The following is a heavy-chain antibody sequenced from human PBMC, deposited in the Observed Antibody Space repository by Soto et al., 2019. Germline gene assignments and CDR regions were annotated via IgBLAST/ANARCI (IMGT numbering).Heavy chain of an antibody. CDR2: IKSNTDGGTA. Sequence: EVQLVESGGGLVKPGGSLRLSCAASGFTFNNAWMSWVRQAPGKGLEWVGRIKSNTDGGTADYAAPVKGRFTISRDNSKNRVYLKMNSVKRGDTAVYYCATVFKKGPERGRFDYWGKGTLVTVS. V-gene: IGHV3-15*01. D-gene: IGHD1-1*01. J-gene: IGHJ4*02. CDR3: ATVFKKGPERGRFDY. CDR1: GFTFNNAW.